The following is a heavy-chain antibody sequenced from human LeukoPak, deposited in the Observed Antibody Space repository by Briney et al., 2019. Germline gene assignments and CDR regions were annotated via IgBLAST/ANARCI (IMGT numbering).Heavy chain of an antibody. CDR1: GFTFGDYA. CDR3: ARFVPYFDY. D-gene: IGHD3-10*01. Sequence: TGRSLRLSCTAPGFTFGDYAVSWDRQAPGKGLEWVGFIRSKAYGGTTEYAASVKGRFTISRDDSKSIAYLQLDSLKTEDTAVYYCARFVPYFDYWGQGTLVTVSS. CDR2: IRSKAYGGTT. J-gene: IGHJ4*02. V-gene: IGHV3-49*04.